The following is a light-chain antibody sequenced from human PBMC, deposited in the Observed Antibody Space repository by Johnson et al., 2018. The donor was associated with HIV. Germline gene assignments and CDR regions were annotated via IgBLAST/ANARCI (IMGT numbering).Light chain of an antibody. J-gene: IGLJ1*01. CDR2: EDD. CDR1: SSNIGKNH. CDR3: GTWDSSLTSYV. V-gene: IGLV1-51*02. Sequence: QAVLTQPPSVSAAPGQKVTISCSGSSSNIGKNHVSWYQQFPGTAPKLLVYEDDKRPSDIPDRFSGSKSGPSATLGITGLQTGDEADYYCGTWDSSLTSYVFGAGTKVTVL.